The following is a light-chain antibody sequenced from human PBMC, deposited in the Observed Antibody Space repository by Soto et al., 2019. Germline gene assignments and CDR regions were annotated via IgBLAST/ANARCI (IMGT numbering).Light chain of an antibody. V-gene: IGKV3-20*01. CDR2: AAS. CDR3: QQYGSSPWT. Sequence: EIVLTQSPGTRSLSPGERATLSCRASQSVGSNYLAWYQQKPGQAPRLLIYAASGRATGIPDRFSGSGSGTDFTLTISRLEPEDSAVYYCQQYGSSPWTFGQGTKVEVK. CDR1: QSVGSNY. J-gene: IGKJ1*01.